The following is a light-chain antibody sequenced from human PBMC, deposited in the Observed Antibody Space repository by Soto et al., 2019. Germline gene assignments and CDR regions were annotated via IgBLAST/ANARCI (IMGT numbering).Light chain of an antibody. CDR2: KAS. V-gene: IGKV1-5*03. J-gene: IGKJ2*01. Sequence: DIQMTQSPSTLSASVGDRVTITCRASQSISSWLAWYQQKPGKAPKLLIYKASSLDSGVPSRFSGSGSGTEFTLTSSSLQPDYFATYYCQQYNSYSTFGQGTKLEIK. CDR1: QSISSW. CDR3: QQYNSYST.